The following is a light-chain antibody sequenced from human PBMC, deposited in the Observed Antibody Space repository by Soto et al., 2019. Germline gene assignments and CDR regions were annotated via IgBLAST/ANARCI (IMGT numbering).Light chain of an antibody. CDR3: SSYSGSSTVV. CDR2: EVS. CDR1: SSDVGGYNY. V-gene: IGLV2-14*01. J-gene: IGLJ2*01. Sequence: QSALTQPASVSGSPGQSITISCTGTSSDVGGYNYVSWYQQHPGKAPKLMIYEVSNRPSGVSNRFSGSKSGNTASLTISGLQAEDEGDYSCSSYSGSSTVVFGGGTKLTVL.